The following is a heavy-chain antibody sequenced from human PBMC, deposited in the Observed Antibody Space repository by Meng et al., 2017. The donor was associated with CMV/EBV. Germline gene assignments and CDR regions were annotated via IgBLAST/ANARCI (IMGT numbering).Heavy chain of an antibody. J-gene: IGHJ6*02. Sequence: GESLKISCAASGFTFSSYGMHWVRQAPGKGLEWVAFIRYDGSNKYYADSVKGRFTISRDNSKNTLYLQMNSLRAEDTSVYYCARNIERYCGGDCPPTYYYYGMDVWGQGTTVTVSS. CDR2: IRYDGSNK. V-gene: IGHV3-30*02. CDR3: ARNIERYCGGDCPPTYYYYGMDV. CDR1: GFTFSSYG. D-gene: IGHD2-21*01.